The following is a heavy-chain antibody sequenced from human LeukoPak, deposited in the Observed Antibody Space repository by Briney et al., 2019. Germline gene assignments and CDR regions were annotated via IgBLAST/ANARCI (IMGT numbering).Heavy chain of an antibody. V-gene: IGHV1-69*05. CDR3: ARDCSSTSCYAGLVDY. J-gene: IGHJ4*02. Sequence: SVKVSCKASGGTFSSYAISWVRQAPGQGLEWMGRIIPIFGTANYAQKFQGRVTTTTDESTSTAYMELSSLRSEDTAVYYCARDCSSTSCYAGLVDYWGQGTLVTVSS. CDR2: IIPIFGTA. CDR1: GGTFSSYA. D-gene: IGHD2-2*01.